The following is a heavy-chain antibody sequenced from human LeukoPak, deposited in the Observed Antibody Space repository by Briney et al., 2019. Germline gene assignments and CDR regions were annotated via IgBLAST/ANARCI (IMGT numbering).Heavy chain of an antibody. CDR3: ARDLTRAASYYFDY. D-gene: IGHD6-13*01. V-gene: IGHV1-18*01. J-gene: IGHJ4*02. Sequence: ASVKVSCKASGYTFTSYGISWVRQAPGQGLEWMGWISAYNGNTNYAQKLQGRVTMTTDTSTSTAYMELRSLRSDDTAVYYCARDLTRAASYYFDYWGQGTLVTVSS. CDR2: ISAYNGNT. CDR1: GYTFTSYG.